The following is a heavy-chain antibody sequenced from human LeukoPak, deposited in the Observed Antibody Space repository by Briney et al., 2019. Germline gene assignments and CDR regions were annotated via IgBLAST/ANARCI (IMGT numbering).Heavy chain of an antibody. J-gene: IGHJ4*02. CDR1: GGTFSSYA. CDR2: IIPIFDTG. D-gene: IGHD4-17*01. V-gene: IGHV1-69*13. CDR3: ARATMTTVTPLSDFFGGFDY. Sequence: SVNVSCKASGGTFSSYAINWVRQAPGQGLEWMGGIIPIFDTGNFAQKFQGRVTITADESTSTAYMELSSLRSEDTAVYYCARATMTTVTPLSDFFGGFDYWGQGTLVTVSS.